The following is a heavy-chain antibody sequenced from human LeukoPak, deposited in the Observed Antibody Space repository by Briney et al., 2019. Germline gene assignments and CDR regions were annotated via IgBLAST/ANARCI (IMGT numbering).Heavy chain of an antibody. CDR3: AKDRDGYSGARGFDC. J-gene: IGHJ4*02. Sequence: GGSLRLSCAASGFSVSTYGMSWVRQAPGKGLGWVSGISASGSRTYYADSVKGRFTISRDNSKNTLHLQMNSLGAADTAVYYCAKDRDGYSGARGFDCWGQGTLVTVSS. CDR1: GFSVSTYG. CDR2: ISASGSRT. D-gene: IGHD5-12*01. V-gene: IGHV3-23*01.